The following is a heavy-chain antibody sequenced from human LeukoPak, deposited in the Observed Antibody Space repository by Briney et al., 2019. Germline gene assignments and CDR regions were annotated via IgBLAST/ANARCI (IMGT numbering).Heavy chain of an antibody. CDR1: GYTFINYG. CDR3: AKDLSPNYYNSPEHFDY. Sequence: GASVKASCKASGYTFINYGISWVRQAPGQGLEWMGWISAYNGHTNYAQKLQGRVTMTTDTSTSTAYMELRSLRSDDTAVYYCAKDLSPNYYNSPEHFDYWGQGTLVTVSS. CDR2: ISAYNGHT. V-gene: IGHV1-18*01. D-gene: IGHD3-22*01. J-gene: IGHJ4*02.